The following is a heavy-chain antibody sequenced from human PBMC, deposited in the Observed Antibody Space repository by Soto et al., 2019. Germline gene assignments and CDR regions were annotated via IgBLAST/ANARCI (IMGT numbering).Heavy chain of an antibody. J-gene: IGHJ6*02. CDR2: IFSNDEK. CDR1: GFSPSNARMG. CDR3: ARIVLIAVAGKRGYYYYGMDV. D-gene: IGHD6-19*01. Sequence: SGPTLVNPTETLTLTCTVSGFSPSNARMGVSWIRQPPGKALEWLAHIFSNDEKSYSTSLKSRLTISKDTSKSQVVLTMTNMDPVDTATYYCARIVLIAVAGKRGYYYYGMDVWGQGTTVTVSS. V-gene: IGHV2-26*01.